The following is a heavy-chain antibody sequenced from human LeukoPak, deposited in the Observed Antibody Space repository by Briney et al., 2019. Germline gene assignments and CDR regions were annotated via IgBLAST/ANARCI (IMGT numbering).Heavy chain of an antibody. CDR2: IIPILGIA. D-gene: IGHD4-17*01. CDR3: ARDPPTVTTHGYLYY. CDR1: GGTFSSYA. J-gene: IGHJ4*02. V-gene: IGHV1-69*04. Sequence: ASVKVSCKASGGTFSSYAISWVRQAPGQGLEWMGRIIPILGIANYAQKFQGRVTITADKSTSTAYMELSSLRSEDTAVYYCARDPPTVTTHGYLYYWGQGTLVTVSS.